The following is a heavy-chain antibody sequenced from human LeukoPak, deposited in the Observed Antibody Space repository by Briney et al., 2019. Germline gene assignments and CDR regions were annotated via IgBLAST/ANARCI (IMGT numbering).Heavy chain of an antibody. CDR3: ARDPTYTNSWYTACDY. J-gene: IGHJ4*02. Sequence: GGSLRLSCAASGFTFSSYAMSWVRQAPGKGLEWVSAISGSGGRTYYADSVKGRFTISRDNAKSSLYLQMSSLRVEDTAVYYCARDPTYTNSWYTACDYWGQGTLVTVSS. V-gene: IGHV3-23*01. CDR1: GFTFSSYA. CDR2: ISGSGGRT. D-gene: IGHD6-19*01.